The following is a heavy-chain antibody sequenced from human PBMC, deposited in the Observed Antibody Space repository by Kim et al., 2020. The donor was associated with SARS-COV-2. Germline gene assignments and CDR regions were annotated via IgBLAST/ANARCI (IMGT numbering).Heavy chain of an antibody. CDR1: GFTFGSHE. J-gene: IGHJ4*02. CDR3: VRDSGTGVDFPHHHFDC. CDR2: ISADGSGL. Sequence: GGSLRLSCAASGFTFGSHEINWVRQAPGKGLEWMSYISADGSGLFYADSVRGRFTISRDNAKNSLFLQMNSLRAEDTAVYYCVRDSGTGVDFPHHHFDCWGQGTLVTVSS. D-gene: IGHD2-8*02. V-gene: IGHV3-48*03.